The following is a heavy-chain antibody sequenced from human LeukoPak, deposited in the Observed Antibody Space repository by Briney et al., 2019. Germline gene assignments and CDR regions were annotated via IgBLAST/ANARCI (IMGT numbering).Heavy chain of an antibody. J-gene: IGHJ4*02. CDR3: ACLDSKLVGVNGSC. D-gene: IGHD2-15*01. CDR1: GFTFSRYS. V-gene: IGHV3-23*01. Sequence: GGSLRLSCTGSGFTFSRYSINWVRQAPGKGLEWVSVIWGNGYTTYYADSVKGRFTISRDNSKNTVYLQMNSLRAEDTAIYYCACLDSKLVGVNGSCWGQGTLVTVSS. CDR2: IWGNGYTT.